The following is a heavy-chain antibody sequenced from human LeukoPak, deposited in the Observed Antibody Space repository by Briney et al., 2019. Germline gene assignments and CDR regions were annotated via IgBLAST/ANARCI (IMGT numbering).Heavy chain of an antibody. J-gene: IGHJ4*02. V-gene: IGHV1-69*01. CDR2: IIPIFGTA. D-gene: IGHD3-9*01. CDR3: ARGAYYDILTGYLDY. CDR1: RGTFSSHA. Sequence: GSSVKVSCKASRGTFSSHAISWVRQAPGQGLEWMGGIIPIFGTANYAQKFQGRVTITADESTSTAYMELSSLRSEDTAVYYCARGAYYDILTGYLDYWGQGTLVTVSS.